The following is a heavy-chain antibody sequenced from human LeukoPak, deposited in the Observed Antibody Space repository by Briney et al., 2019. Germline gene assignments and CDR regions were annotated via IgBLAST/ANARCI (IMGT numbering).Heavy chain of an antibody. J-gene: IGHJ4*02. CDR1: GFTFSSYW. D-gene: IGHD3-22*01. CDR2: IKEDGSEK. V-gene: IGHV3-7*03. CDR3: ARGMDYYDSSGYLYFDY. Sequence: GGSLRLSCAASGFTFSSYWMSWVRQAPGKGLEWVANIKEDGSEKDYVGSVKGRFTISKDNAKNSLYLQMNSLRAEDTAVYYCARGMDYYDSSGYLYFDYWGQGTLVTVSS.